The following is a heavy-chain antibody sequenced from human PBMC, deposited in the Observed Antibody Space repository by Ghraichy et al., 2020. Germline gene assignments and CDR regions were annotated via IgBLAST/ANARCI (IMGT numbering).Heavy chain of an antibody. CDR3: VRSYKDGLRHFDY. CDR1: GFSFTEYW. V-gene: IGHV3-74*01. CDR2: LNIDGTTV. D-gene: IGHD1-14*01. J-gene: IGHJ4*02. Sequence: GESLNISCAASGFSFTEYWMHWVRQTPGRGLEWVSHLNIDGTTVNYADSVKGRFTISRDNAKNTMYLQMISLTVEDTAVYYCVRSYKDGLRHFDYWGQGTLVTVSS.